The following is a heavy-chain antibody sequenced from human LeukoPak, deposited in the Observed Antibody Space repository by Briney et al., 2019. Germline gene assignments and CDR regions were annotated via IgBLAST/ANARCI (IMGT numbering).Heavy chain of an antibody. CDR3: ARLGYSGSYYERTFDI. Sequence: SETLSLTCTVSGGSIRSSSYYWGWIRQPPGKGLEWIGCIYYTGSTYYNPSLKSRVTISVDTSKNQFSLKLSSVTAADTAVYYCARLGYSGSYYERTFDIWGQGTMVTVSS. D-gene: IGHD1-26*01. CDR1: GGSIRSSSYY. V-gene: IGHV4-39*01. CDR2: IYYTGST. J-gene: IGHJ3*02.